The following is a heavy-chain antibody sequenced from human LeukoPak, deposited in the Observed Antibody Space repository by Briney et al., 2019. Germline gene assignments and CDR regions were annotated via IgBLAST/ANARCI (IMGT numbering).Heavy chain of an antibody. CDR2: IYHSGST. D-gene: IGHD3-3*01. CDR3: ARGPSARFFGVAKGAFDI. J-gene: IGHJ3*02. CDR1: GGSISSSNW. V-gene: IGHV4-4*02. Sequence: SETLSLTCAVSGGSISSSNWWSWVRQPPGKGLEWIGEIYHSGSTNYNPSLKSRVTIAVDTSKRQFSLKLSSVTAADTAVYYCARGPSARFFGVAKGAFDIWGQGTMVTVSS.